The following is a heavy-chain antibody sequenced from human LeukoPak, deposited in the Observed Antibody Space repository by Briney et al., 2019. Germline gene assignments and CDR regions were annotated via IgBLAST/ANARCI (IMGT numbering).Heavy chain of an antibody. Sequence: PGGSLRLSCAASGFTFSNYAMNWVRQAPGKGLEWVSLISGSTGSTYYADSVKGRFSISRDNSKNTLYLQMNSLRAEDTAVYYCARDLTVRGGIDYWGQGTLVTVSS. CDR2: ISGSTGST. V-gene: IGHV3-23*01. D-gene: IGHD3-10*01. CDR1: GFTFSNYA. CDR3: ARDLTVRGGIDY. J-gene: IGHJ4*02.